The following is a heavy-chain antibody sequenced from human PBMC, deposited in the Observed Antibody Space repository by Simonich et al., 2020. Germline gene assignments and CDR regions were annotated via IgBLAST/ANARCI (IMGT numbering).Heavy chain of an antibody. CDR1: GFTFSSYS. CDR2: NRRSSSYI. CDR3: AREQARGGAFDI. J-gene: IGHJ3*02. Sequence: EVQLVESGGGLVKPGGSLRLSCAASGFTFSSYSMNWVRQAPGKGVEWVSCNRRSSSYIYYADSVKGRFTISRDNAKNSLYLQMNSLRAEDTAVYYCAREQARGGAFDIWGQGTMVTVSS. D-gene: IGHD3-16*01. V-gene: IGHV3-21*01.